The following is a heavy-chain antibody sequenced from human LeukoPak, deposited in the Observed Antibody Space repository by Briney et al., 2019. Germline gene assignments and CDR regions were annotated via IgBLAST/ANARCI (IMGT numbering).Heavy chain of an antibody. CDR1: GFSFSNYW. D-gene: IGHD6-19*01. J-gene: IGHJ4*02. V-gene: IGHV3-7*03. CDR2: IKQDGSEK. CDR3: DGGTGWVSNLG. Sequence: GGSLRLSCAASGFSFSNYWMHWVRQHPGKGLEWVANIKQDGSEKYYVDSVKGRFTISRDNAKNSLYLQMNSLRAEDTGVYYCDGGTGWVSNLGGGQGTLVIVSS.